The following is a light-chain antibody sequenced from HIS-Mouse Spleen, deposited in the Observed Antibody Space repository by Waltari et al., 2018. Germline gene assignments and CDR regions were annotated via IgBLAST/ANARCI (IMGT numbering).Light chain of an antibody. CDR2: AAS. CDR1: QSISSY. Sequence: DIQMTQSPSSLSASVGDRVTITCRASQSISSYLNWYQQKPGKAPKLLIYAASRLQSGVPSRFSGNGSGTEVTLTISSLQPEDFATYYCQQSYSTPRTFGQGTKVEIK. V-gene: IGKV1-39*01. J-gene: IGKJ1*01. CDR3: QQSYSTPRT.